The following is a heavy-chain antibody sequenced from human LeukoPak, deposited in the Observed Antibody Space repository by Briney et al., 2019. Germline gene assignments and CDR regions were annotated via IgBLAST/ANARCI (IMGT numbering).Heavy chain of an antibody. Sequence: ASVKVSCKASGYTFTSYDINWVRQATGQGLEWMGWMNPNSGNTGYAQKFQARVTMTRDMSTTTDYMELSSLRSEDTAVYYCARDNSVGDIAWWFDPWGQGTLVTVSS. D-gene: IGHD3-16*02. CDR3: ARDNSVGDIAWWFDP. CDR1: GYTFTSYD. CDR2: MNPNSGNT. J-gene: IGHJ5*02. V-gene: IGHV1-8*01.